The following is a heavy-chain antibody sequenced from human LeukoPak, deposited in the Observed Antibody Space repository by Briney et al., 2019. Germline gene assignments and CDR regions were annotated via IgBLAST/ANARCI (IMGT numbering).Heavy chain of an antibody. V-gene: IGHV4-39*07. J-gene: IGHJ4*02. Sequence: KPSGTLSLTCTVSGGSIRSSSHYWGWIRQPPGEGLEWIGIIYHSGTTYYNASLKSRVTISVDTSKNQFSLKVTSVTAADTAVYYCARAVGYYFDSSGPSKAFDYWGQGTLVTVSS. CDR3: ARAVGYYFDSSGPSKAFDY. D-gene: IGHD3-22*01. CDR2: IYHSGTT. CDR1: GGSIRSSSHY.